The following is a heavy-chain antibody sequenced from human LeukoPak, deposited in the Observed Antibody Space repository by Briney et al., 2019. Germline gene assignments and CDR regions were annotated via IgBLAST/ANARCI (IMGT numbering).Heavy chain of an antibody. Sequence: GESLKISCKGSGYSFTSYWIGWVRQMPGKGLEWMGIIYPGDSDTRYSPSFQGQVTLSVDKSSSTAYLQWSSLKASDSATYYCARLLRNIAAGVYYFDYWGQGTLVTVSS. V-gene: IGHV5-51*01. D-gene: IGHD6-13*01. J-gene: IGHJ4*02. CDR3: ARLLRNIAAGVYYFDY. CDR1: GYSFTSYW. CDR2: IYPGDSDT.